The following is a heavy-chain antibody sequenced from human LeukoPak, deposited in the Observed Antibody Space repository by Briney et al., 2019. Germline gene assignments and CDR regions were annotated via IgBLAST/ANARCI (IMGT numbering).Heavy chain of an antibody. CDR1: GGTFSSYA. CDR3: ASPPSVVPAAEYYFDY. Sequence: SVKLSCKASGGTFSSYAISWVRQGPGQGLEWMGGIIIICGTANYAHKFQGKVTITADESTITAYMELSSLRSEDTAVYYCASPPSVVPAAEYYFDYWGQGTLVTVPS. D-gene: IGHD2-2*01. J-gene: IGHJ4*02. V-gene: IGHV1-69*13. CDR2: IIIICGTA.